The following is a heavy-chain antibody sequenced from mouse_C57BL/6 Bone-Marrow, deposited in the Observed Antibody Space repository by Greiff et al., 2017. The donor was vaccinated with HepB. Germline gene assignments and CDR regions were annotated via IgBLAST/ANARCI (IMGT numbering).Heavy chain of an antibody. D-gene: IGHD3-1*01. CDR1: GYTFTSYW. CDR3: ARSELGLPSMDY. Sequence: QVQLQQPGAELVMPGASVKLSCKASGYTFTSYWMHWVKQRPGQGLEWIGEIDPSDSYTNYNQKFKGKSTLTVDKSSSTAYMQLSSLTSEDSAVYYCARSELGLPSMDYWGQGTSVTVSS. CDR2: IDPSDSYT. V-gene: IGHV1-69*01. J-gene: IGHJ4*01.